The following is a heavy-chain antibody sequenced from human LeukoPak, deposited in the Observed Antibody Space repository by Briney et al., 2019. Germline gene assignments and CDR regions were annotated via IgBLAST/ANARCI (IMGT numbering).Heavy chain of an antibody. CDR1: GFTFDDYA. V-gene: IGHV3-9*01. CDR2: ISWNSGSI. J-gene: IGHJ4*02. Sequence: PGGSLRLSCAASGFTFDDYAMHWVRQAPGKGLEWVSGISWNSGSIGYADSVKGRFTISRDNAKNTPYLQMNSLRAEDTAVYYCARSPLDFWGQGTLVTVSS. CDR3: ARSPLDF.